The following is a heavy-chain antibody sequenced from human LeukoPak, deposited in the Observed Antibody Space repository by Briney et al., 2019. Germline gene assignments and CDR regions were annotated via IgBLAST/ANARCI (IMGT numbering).Heavy chain of an antibody. CDR3: AMGLMVYARGGY. CDR2: INHSGSA. D-gene: IGHD2-8*01. CDR1: GGPNSSSSYY. V-gene: IGHV4-39*07. J-gene: IGHJ4*02. Sequence: SETLSLTCTVSGGPNSSSSYYWRWIRQPPGKGGEWIGEINHSGSANYNPSLKSRVTISVDTSKNQFSLKLSSVSAADTAVYCCAMGLMVYARGGYWGQGTLVAVPS.